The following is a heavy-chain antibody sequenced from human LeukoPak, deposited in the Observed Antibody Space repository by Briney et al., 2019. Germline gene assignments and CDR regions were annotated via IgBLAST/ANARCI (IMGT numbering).Heavy chain of an antibody. J-gene: IGHJ4*02. V-gene: IGHV3-30*03. CDR2: ISYDGSNK. Sequence: GGSLRLSCAASGFTFSSYWMHWVRQAPGKGLEWVAVISYDGSNKYYADSVKGRFTISRDNAKNSLYLQMNSLRAEDTAVYYCARDLWASFDYWGQGTLVTVSS. CDR3: ARDLWASFDY. CDR1: GFTFSSYW. D-gene: IGHD3-16*01.